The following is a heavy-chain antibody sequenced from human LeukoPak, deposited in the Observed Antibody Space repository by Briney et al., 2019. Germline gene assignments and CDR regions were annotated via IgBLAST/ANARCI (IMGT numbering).Heavy chain of an antibody. J-gene: IGHJ4*02. CDR2: ISSSSSYI. CDR1: GFTFSSYS. Sequence: GGSLRLSCAASGFTFSSYSMNWVRQAPGKGLEWVSSISSSSSYIYYADSEKGRFTISRDNAKNSLYLQMNSLRAEDTAVYYCARDFPADDTAMDYWGQGTLVTVSS. CDR3: ARDFPADDTAMDY. D-gene: IGHD5-18*01. V-gene: IGHV3-21*01.